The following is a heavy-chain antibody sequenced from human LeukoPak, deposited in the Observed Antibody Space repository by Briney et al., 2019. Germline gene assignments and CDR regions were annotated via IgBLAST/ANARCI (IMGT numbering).Heavy chain of an antibody. D-gene: IGHD3-10*01. CDR1: GFTFDDYA. CDR2: ISWNSGSI. V-gene: IGHV3-9*01. Sequence: PGGSLRLSCAASGFTFDDYAMHWVRQAPGKGLEWVSGISWNSGSIGYADSVKGRFTISRDNSKNTLYLQMNSLRAEDTAVYYCAKERSTQLWFGEFEGFDYWGQGTLVTVSS. CDR3: AKERSTQLWFGEFEGFDY. J-gene: IGHJ4*02.